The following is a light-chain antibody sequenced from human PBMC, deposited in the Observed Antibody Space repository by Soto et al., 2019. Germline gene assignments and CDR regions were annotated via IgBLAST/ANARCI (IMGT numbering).Light chain of an antibody. CDR2: AAS. J-gene: IGKJ5*01. CDR1: QSIGKH. Sequence: DIQMTQSPSSLSASVGDRVTITCRASQSIGKHLNWYQQKPGKAPKFLIYAASNLQSGVPSRFSGSGCGTDFTLTVNSLQPEDFATYYCKQGYTSAITFGQGTRLEIK. V-gene: IGKV1-39*01. CDR3: KQGYTSAIT.